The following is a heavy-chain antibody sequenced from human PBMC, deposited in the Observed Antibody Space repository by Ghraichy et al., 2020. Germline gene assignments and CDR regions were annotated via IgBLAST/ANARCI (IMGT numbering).Heavy chain of an antibody. J-gene: IGHJ6*02. Sequence: SETLSLTCTVSGGSVSSGSYYWSWIRQPPGKGLEWIGYIYYSGSTNYNPSLKSRVTISVDTSKNQFSLKLSSVTAADTAVYYCARRGGGYFDSDYYYYGMDVWGQGTTVTVSS. CDR2: IYYSGST. CDR1: GGSVSSGSYY. V-gene: IGHV4-61*01. D-gene: IGHD3-9*01. CDR3: ARRGGGYFDSDYYYYGMDV.